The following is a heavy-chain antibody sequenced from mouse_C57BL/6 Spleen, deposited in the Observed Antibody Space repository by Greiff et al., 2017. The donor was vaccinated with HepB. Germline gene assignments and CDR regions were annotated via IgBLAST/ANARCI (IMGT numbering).Heavy chain of an antibody. CDR3: AIYGNYVWFAY. CDR2: INPSNGGT. V-gene: IGHV1-53*01. D-gene: IGHD2-1*01. Sequence: QVQLQQPGTELVKPGASVKLSCKASGYTFTSYWMHWVKQRPGQGLEWLGIINPSNGGTNYTEKFKSKATLTVDKSTSTAYMQLSSPTSEDSAVYYCAIYGNYVWFAYWGQGTLVTVSS. J-gene: IGHJ3*01. CDR1: GYTFTSYW.